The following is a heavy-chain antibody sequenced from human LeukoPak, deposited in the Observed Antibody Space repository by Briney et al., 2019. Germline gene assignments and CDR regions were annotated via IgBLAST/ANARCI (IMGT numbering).Heavy chain of an antibody. Sequence: GSLRLSCAASGFTFSSYAMSWIRQPPGKGLEWIGEINHSGSTNYNPSLKSRVTISVDTSKNQFSLKLSSVTAADTAVYYCARGYCSSTSCHPTDYWGQGTLVTVSS. CDR1: GFTFSSYA. CDR2: INHSGST. D-gene: IGHD2-2*01. J-gene: IGHJ4*02. CDR3: ARGYCSSTSCHPTDY. V-gene: IGHV4-34*01.